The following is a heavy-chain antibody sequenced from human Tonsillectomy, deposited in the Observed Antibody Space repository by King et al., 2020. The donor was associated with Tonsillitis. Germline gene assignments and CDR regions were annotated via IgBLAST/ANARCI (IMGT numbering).Heavy chain of an antibody. J-gene: IGHJ3*01. CDR1: DFTFNNFW. CDR3: ARGMGFYDYVWGSYRYTAFDAFDV. Sequence: DVQLVQSGGALVQPGGSLRLSCAASDFTFNNFWMSWVRQAPGKGLEWVANIKHDGTEKTYVDSVKGRFTISRDNAKNSLYLQMNTLRPEDTAVYYCARGMGFYDYVWGSYRYTAFDAFDVWGQGTMVTVSS. CDR2: IKHDGTEK. V-gene: IGHV3-7*01. D-gene: IGHD3-16*02.